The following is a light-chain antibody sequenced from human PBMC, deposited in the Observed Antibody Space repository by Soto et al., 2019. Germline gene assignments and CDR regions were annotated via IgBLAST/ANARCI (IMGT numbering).Light chain of an antibody. CDR1: STDVGDCNY. J-gene: IGLJ2*01. Sequence: QSALTQPASVSGSPGRSVTISCTGTSTDVGDCNYVSWYQHLPGRAPKLIIYDVTNRPSGISYRFSASKSGRTASLTISGLQAEDEAEYDCSSYSSRTTHVVFGGGTKLTVL. CDR2: DVT. CDR3: SSYSSRTTHVV. V-gene: IGLV2-14*03.